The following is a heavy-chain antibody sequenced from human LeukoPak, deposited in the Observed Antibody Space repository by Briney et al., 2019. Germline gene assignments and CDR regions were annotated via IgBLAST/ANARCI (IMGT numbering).Heavy chain of an antibody. CDR1: GFTFSSYG. CDR2: ISYDGSNK. V-gene: IGHV3-30*19. CDR3: KRRLGRYYYGMDV. D-gene: IGHD1-1*01. Sequence: GGSLRLSCAASGFTFSSYGMHWVRQAPGKGLEWVAVISYDGSNKYYADSVKGRFTISRDNSKNTLYLQMNSLRAEDTAVYYCKRRLGRYYYGMDVWGKGTTVTVSS. J-gene: IGHJ6*04.